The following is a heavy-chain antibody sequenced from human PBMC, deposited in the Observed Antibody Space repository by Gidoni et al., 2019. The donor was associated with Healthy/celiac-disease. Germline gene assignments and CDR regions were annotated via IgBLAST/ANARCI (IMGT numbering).Heavy chain of an antibody. V-gene: IGHV4-34*01. CDR2: INHSGST. D-gene: IGHD3-10*01. CDR3: ARGRSGSGPLRPFDY. Sequence: QVQLQQWGAGLLKPSETLSLTCAAYGGSFSGYYWSWIREPPGKGLEWIGEINHSGSTNYNPSLKSRVTISVDTSKNQFSLKLSSVTAADTAVYYCARGRSGSGPLRPFDYWGQGTLVTVSS. J-gene: IGHJ4*02. CDR1: GGSFSGYY.